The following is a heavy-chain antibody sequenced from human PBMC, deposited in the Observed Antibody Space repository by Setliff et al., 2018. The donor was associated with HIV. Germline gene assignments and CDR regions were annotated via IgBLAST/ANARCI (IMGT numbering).Heavy chain of an antibody. CDR3: ATYNYDSRGYYSVWFDT. D-gene: IGHD3-22*01. CDR2: IYHSGDA. J-gene: IGHJ5*02. CDR1: GGSISSYY. Sequence: VTLSLTCTVSGGSISSYYWSWIRQPPGKGLEWIGYIYHSGDAYYNPTLKSRLSLSVDTSRDQFSLDLTSVTAADTSVYYCATYNYDSRGYYSVWFDTWGQGTLVTVSS. V-gene: IGHV4-59*12.